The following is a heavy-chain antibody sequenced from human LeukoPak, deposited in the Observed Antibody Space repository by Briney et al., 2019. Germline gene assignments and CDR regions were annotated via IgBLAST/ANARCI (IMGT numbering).Heavy chain of an antibody. V-gene: IGHV4-4*02. J-gene: IGHJ4*02. CDR2: MYLSGTT. CDR3: AGLVGRYSSGLYYYYFDY. D-gene: IGHD3-22*01. Sequence: SETLSLTCTVSGDSINSLDLWSWVRQPPGKGLEWIREMYLSGTTHSNPSVKSRVTISIDKSKNQFFLNLSSVTAADTAVYYCAGLVGRYSSGLYYYYFDYWGQGTLVTVSS. CDR1: GDSINSLDL.